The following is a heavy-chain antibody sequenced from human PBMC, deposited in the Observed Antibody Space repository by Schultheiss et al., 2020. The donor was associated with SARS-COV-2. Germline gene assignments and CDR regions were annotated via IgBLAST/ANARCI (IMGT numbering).Heavy chain of an antibody. CDR2: ITGGGETT. D-gene: IGHD2-21*01. CDR3: ATNTPAYNHGHGH. J-gene: IGHJ4*02. CDR1: GFTFSEDA. V-gene: IGHV3-23*01. Sequence: GEPLKISCAASGFTFSEDAMSWVRQAPGKGLEWVAAITGGGETTRYADSVKGRFTISRDNSKNTLFLQMHSLRVEDTAVYYCATNTPAYNHGHGHWGQGTLVTVSS.